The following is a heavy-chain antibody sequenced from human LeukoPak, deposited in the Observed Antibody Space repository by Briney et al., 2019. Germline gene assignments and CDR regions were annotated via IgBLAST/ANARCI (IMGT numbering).Heavy chain of an antibody. V-gene: IGHV3-23*01. J-gene: IGHJ4*02. D-gene: IGHD6-19*01. CDR3: AKGRQWLVRGGFDY. CDR1: GFTFSHAW. CDR2: ISGSGGST. Sequence: GGSLRLSCAASGFTFSHAWMSWVRQAPGKGLEWVSAISGSGGSTYYADSVKGRFTISRDNSKNTLYLQMNSLRAEDTAVYYCAKGRQWLVRGGFDYWGQGTLVTVSS.